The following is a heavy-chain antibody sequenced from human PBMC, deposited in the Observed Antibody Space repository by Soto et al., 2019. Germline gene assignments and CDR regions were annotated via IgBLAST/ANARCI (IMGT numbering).Heavy chain of an antibody. CDR3: ARIYCSSTSCGV. J-gene: IGHJ6*02. D-gene: IGHD2-2*01. Sequence: QVQLVESGGGVVQPGRSLRLSCAASGFTFSSYGMHWVRQAPGKGLEWVAVIWYDGSNKYYADSVKGRFTISRDNSKNTLYLQMNSLRAEDTAVYYCARIYCSSTSCGVWGQGTTVTVSS. CDR2: IWYDGSNK. CDR1: GFTFSSYG. V-gene: IGHV3-33*01.